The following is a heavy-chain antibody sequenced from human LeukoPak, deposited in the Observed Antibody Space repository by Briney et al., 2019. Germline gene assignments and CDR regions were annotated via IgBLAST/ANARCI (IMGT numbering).Heavy chain of an antibody. D-gene: IGHD4-17*01. CDR1: GFTFSNAW. V-gene: IGHV3-15*01. CDR3: TTDHDYGDYSVDY. CDR2: IKSKTDGGTT. J-gene: IGHJ4*02. Sequence: GGSLRLSCAASGFTFSNAWMSWVRQAPGKGLEWVGRIKSKTDGGTTDYAAPVKGRFTISRDDSKNTLYLQMNSLKTEDTAVYYCTTDHDYGDYSVDYWGQGTLVTVSS.